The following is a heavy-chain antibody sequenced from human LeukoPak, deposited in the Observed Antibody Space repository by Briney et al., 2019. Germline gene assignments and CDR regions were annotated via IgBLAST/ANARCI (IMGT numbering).Heavy chain of an antibody. CDR2: TSYNGNT. CDR3: ARHSGSGWQALGY. J-gene: IGHJ1*01. V-gene: IGHV1-18*04. CDR1: GYTFSNYG. D-gene: IGHD6-19*01. Sequence: GASVKVSCKASGYTFSNYGISWVRQAPGLGLEWMGWTSYNGNTNYAQKFQDRVTMTTDTSTTTAYIELRSLEPDDTAVYYCARHSGSGWQALGYWGQGTLVTVSS.